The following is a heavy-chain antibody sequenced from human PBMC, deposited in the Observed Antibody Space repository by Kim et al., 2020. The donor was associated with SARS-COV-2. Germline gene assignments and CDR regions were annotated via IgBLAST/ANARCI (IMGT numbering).Heavy chain of an antibody. V-gene: IGHV4-31*02. J-gene: IGHJ4*02. D-gene: IGHD1-26*01. Sequence: STYYNPSLKSRVTISVDTSKNQFSLKLSSVTAADTAVYYCAREGRGYFDYWGQGTLVTVSS. CDR3: AREGRGYFDY. CDR2: ST.